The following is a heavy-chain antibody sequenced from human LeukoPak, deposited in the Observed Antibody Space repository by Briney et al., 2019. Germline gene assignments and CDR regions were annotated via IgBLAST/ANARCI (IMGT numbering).Heavy chain of an antibody. D-gene: IGHD3-16*01. Sequence: PGGALRLSCGASGFTFSYSWMSWVRQAPGKGVEGVANMNQDGSEKAYVDSVTGPFAISRDNARTSLYLQMSSLRAEDTAVYYCATYTHWVAGDVWGQGTTVTVSS. V-gene: IGHV3-7*01. CDR3: ATYTHWVAGDV. J-gene: IGHJ6*02. CDR2: MNQDGSEK. CDR1: GFTFSYSW.